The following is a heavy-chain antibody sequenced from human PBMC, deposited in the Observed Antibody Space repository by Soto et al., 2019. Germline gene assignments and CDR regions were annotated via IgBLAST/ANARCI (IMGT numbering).Heavy chain of an antibody. CDR2: ISYDGSNK. CDR1: GFTFSSYG. CDR3: AKDLYSSGWDDAFDI. Sequence: GGSLRLSCAASGFTFSSYGMHWVRQAPGKGLEWVAVISYDGSNKYYADSVKGRFTISRDNSKNTLYLQMNSLRAEDTAVYYCAKDLYSSGWDDAFDIWGQGTMVTVSS. V-gene: IGHV3-30*18. D-gene: IGHD6-19*01. J-gene: IGHJ3*02.